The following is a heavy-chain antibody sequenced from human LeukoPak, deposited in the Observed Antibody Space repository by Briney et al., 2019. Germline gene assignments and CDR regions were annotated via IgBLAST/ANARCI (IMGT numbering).Heavy chain of an antibody. J-gene: IGHJ4*02. V-gene: IGHV3-7*04. CDR2: IKQDGSEK. Sequence: GGSLRLSCAASGFTFTTYWLNWVRQAPGKGLEWVANIKQDGSEKYYVDSVKGRFTISRDNAKNSLYLQMNSPRVDDTAVYYCARERNSWFDYWGQGNLVTVSS. CDR3: ARERNSWFDY. CDR1: GFTFTTYW. D-gene: IGHD6-13*01.